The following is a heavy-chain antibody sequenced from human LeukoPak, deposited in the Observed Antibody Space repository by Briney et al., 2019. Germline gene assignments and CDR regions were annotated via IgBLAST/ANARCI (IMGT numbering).Heavy chain of an antibody. CDR2: IKSGGSEK. Sequence: GGSLRLSCAASGFTFRDYWMTWVRQAPGKGLEWVANIKSGGSEKFYVDSVKGRFTISRDNAKNSLYLQMNSLRVEDTAVYYCASYLSWWPDLGYWGQGTLVTVSS. CDR1: GFTFRDYW. CDR3: ASYLSWWPDLGY. D-gene: IGHD2-8*02. V-gene: IGHV3-7*01. J-gene: IGHJ4*02.